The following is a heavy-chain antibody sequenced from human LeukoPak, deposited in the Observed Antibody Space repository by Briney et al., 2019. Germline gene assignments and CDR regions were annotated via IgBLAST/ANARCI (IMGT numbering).Heavy chain of an antibody. D-gene: IGHD1-26*01. Sequence: PGGSLRLSCAASGFTFSSYSMNWVRQAPGKGLEWVSSISSSSSYIYYADSVKGRFTISRDNAKNSLYLQMNSLRAEDTAVYYCAKRPHSGSYFFDYWGQGTLVTVSS. V-gene: IGHV3-21*04. CDR3: AKRPHSGSYFFDY. CDR1: GFTFSSYS. J-gene: IGHJ4*02. CDR2: ISSSSSYI.